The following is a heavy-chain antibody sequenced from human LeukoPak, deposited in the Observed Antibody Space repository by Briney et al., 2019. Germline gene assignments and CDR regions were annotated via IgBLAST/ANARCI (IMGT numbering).Heavy chain of an antibody. CDR1: GFTFSSYS. CDR3: ARRHGSGSLPYYFDY. V-gene: IGHV3-21*01. Sequence: GGSLRLSCAASGFTFSSYSMNWVRQAPGKGLEWDSSISSSSSYIYYADSVKGRFTISRDNAKNSLYLQMNSLRAEDTAVYYCARRHGSGSLPYYFDYWGQGTLVTVSS. D-gene: IGHD3-10*01. CDR2: ISSSSSYI. J-gene: IGHJ4*02.